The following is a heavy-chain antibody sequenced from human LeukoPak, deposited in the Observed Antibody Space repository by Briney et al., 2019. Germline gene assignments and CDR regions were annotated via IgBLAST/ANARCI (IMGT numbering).Heavy chain of an antibody. CDR1: GFTFSIYA. V-gene: IGHV3-23*01. Sequence: GGSLRLSCAASGFTFSIYAMSWVRQDPGKGLELVSTISGSGDSTHYADSVKGRFTISRDNSKNTLYLQMNSLRAEDTAVYYCAKDLNGSFDYWGQGTLVTVSS. D-gene: IGHD2-8*01. CDR2: ISGSGDST. CDR3: AKDLNGSFDY. J-gene: IGHJ4*02.